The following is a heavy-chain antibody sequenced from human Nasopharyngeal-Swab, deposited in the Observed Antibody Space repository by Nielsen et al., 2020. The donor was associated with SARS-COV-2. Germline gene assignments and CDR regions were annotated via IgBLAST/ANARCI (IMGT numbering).Heavy chain of an antibody. CDR1: GDSVSSNSAA. V-gene: IGHV6-1*01. J-gene: IGHJ4*02. Sequence: SQTLSLTCAISGDSVSSNSAAWNWIRQSPSRGLEWLGRTHYRSKWYNDYAVSVKSRITINPDTSKNQFSLQLNSVTPEDTAVYYCARDSVDYYGSGSYLLDYWGQGTLVTVSS. CDR2: THYRSKWYN. D-gene: IGHD3-10*01. CDR3: ARDSVDYYGSGSYLLDY.